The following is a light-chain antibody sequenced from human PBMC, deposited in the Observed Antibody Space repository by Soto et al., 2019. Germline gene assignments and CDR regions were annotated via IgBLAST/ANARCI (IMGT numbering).Light chain of an antibody. CDR1: SSNIGSNS. Sequence: QSVLTQPPSASGTPGQRVAISCSGSSSNIGSNSVSWYQQLPGTAPKLLIYGNSQRPSGVPDRFSGSKSGTSASLAISGLRSEDEADYYCAAWDDSLRGRVFGGGTKLTVL. J-gene: IGLJ3*02. V-gene: IGLV1-47*01. CDR2: GNS. CDR3: AAWDDSLRGRV.